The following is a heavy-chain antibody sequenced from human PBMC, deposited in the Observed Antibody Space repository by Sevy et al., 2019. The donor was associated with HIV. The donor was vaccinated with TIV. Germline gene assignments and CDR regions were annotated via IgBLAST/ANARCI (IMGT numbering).Heavy chain of an antibody. V-gene: IGHV3-23*01. D-gene: IGHD2-8*01. Sequence: GGSLRLSCAASGFTFSKYSMSWIRQTPGKGLEWVSTFSFGCGKINYADSVKGRFTISRDDSRSTFYLQMNSLGAEDTAIYYCAREGCTKPHDYWGQGTVVTVSS. CDR2: FSFGCGKI. CDR1: GFTFSKYS. J-gene: IGHJ4*02. CDR3: AREGCTKPHDY.